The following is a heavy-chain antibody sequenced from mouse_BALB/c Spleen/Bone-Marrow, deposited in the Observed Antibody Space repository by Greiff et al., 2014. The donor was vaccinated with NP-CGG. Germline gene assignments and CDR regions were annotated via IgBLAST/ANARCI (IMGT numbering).Heavy chain of an antibody. J-gene: IGHJ1*01. CDR2: ISGGGSYT. CDR1: GFTFSSYG. D-gene: IGHD1-1*01. CDR3: ARSLGSSYWYFDV. Sequence: EVQVVESGGGLVKPGGSLKLSCAASGFTFSSYGMSWVRQTPEKRLEWVATISGGGSYTYFSDSVKGRFTISRDNAKNNLNLQMSSLRSEDTALYYCARSLGSSYWYFDVWGAGTTVTVSS. V-gene: IGHV5-9-2*01.